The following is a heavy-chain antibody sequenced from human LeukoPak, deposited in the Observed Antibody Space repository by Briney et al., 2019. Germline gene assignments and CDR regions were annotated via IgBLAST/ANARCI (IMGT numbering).Heavy chain of an antibody. D-gene: IGHD3-10*01. CDR3: ARGGYGSGSSYDY. Sequence: GEPLKISCKGSGYSFTSYWIGGVCQMPGKGLEWMGIIYPGDSDTRYSRSFQGQVTISADKSISTAYLQWSSLKASDTAMYYCARGGYGSGSSYDYWGQGTLVTVSS. CDR1: GYSFTSYW. J-gene: IGHJ4*02. CDR2: IYPGDSDT. V-gene: IGHV5-51*01.